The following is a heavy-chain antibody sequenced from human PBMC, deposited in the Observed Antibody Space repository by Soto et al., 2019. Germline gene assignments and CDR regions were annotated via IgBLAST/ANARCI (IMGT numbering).Heavy chain of an antibody. CDR2: INHSGST. CDR1: GGSFSCYY. V-gene: IGHV4-34*01. D-gene: IGHD2-15*01. Sequence: SETLSLTCAVYGGSFSCYYWSWIRQPPGKGLEWIGEINHSGSTNYNPSLKSRVTISVDTSKNQFSLKLSSVTAADTAVYYCASLQRYCSGGSCYPTFDYWGQGTLVTVSS. J-gene: IGHJ4*02. CDR3: ASLQRYCSGGSCYPTFDY.